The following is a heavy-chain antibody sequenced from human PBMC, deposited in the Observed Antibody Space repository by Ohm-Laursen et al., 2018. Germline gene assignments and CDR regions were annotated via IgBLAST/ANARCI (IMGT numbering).Heavy chain of an antibody. CDR3: ARLADSSGYSAYYFDY. J-gene: IGHJ4*02. CDR2: ISAYDNNT. Sequence: ASVKVSCKASGGTFSSYAITWVRQAPGQGLEWMGWISAYDNNTNYPQKIQGRVTMTTDASTSTAYMELRSLRSDDTAVYYCARLADSSGYSAYYFDYWGQGTLVTVSS. V-gene: IGHV1-18*01. CDR1: GGTFSSYA. D-gene: IGHD3-22*01.